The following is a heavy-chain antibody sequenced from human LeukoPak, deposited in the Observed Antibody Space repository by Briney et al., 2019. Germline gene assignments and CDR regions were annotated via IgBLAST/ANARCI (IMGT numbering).Heavy chain of an antibody. CDR1: GFTFSSYS. CDR3: ARAGYYGSGSYYDY. CDR2: ISSSSSTI. D-gene: IGHD3-10*01. Sequence: PGGSLRLSCAASGFTFSSYSMNWVRQAPGKGLEWVSYISSSSSTIYYADSVKGRFTISRDNAKNSLYLQMNSLRTEDTAVYYCARAGYYGSGSYYDYWGQGTLVTVSS. V-gene: IGHV3-48*04. J-gene: IGHJ4*02.